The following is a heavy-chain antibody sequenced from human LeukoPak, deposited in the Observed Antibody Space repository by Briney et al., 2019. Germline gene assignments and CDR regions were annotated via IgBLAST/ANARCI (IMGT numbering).Heavy chain of an antibody. CDR3: ARWRSSSSRSDY. J-gene: IGHJ4*02. D-gene: IGHD6-6*01. V-gene: IGHV3-7*01. Sequence: PGGSLRLSCAASGFTFSSYWMNWVRQAPGKGLEWVAKIKQDGSEKYYVDSVKGRFTISRDNAKNSLYLQMNSLRAEDTAVYYCARWRSSSSRSDYWGQGTLVTVSS. CDR1: GFTFSSYW. CDR2: IKQDGSEK.